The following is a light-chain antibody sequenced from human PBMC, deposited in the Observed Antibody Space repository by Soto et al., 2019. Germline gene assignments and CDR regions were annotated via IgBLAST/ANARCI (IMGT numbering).Light chain of an antibody. CDR1: QIISSTY. Sequence: DIVLTQSPGNLSLSPGERATLSCRASQIISSTYLGWYQQKPGQAPRLLIYGASSRATGIPYRFSGSGSGTDFTLTISRLEPEDFAVYYCQHYGTSLYTFGQGTKLEIK. V-gene: IGKV3-20*01. J-gene: IGKJ2*01. CDR3: QHYGTSLYT. CDR2: GAS.